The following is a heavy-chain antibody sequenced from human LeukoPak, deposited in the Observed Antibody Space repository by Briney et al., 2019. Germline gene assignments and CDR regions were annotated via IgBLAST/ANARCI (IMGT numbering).Heavy chain of an antibody. V-gene: IGHV3-23*01. CDR2: ISGSGGST. Sequence: GGSLRLSCAASGFTFSSYTMTWVRQAPGKGLEWVSAISGSGGSTYYADSVKGRFTISRDNSKNTLYLQMNTLRAEDTAVYYCATTSEYSSSSLWYWGQGTLVTVSS. J-gene: IGHJ4*02. CDR1: GFTFSSYT. D-gene: IGHD6-6*01. CDR3: ATTSEYSSSSLWY.